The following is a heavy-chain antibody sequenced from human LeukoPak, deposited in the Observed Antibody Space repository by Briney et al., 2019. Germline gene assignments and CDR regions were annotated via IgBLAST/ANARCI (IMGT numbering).Heavy chain of an antibody. V-gene: IGHV1-2*06. J-gene: IGHJ4*02. CDR3: ARDIRAAHLYYFDY. D-gene: IGHD6-25*01. CDR2: INPNSGGT. CDR1: GYTFTGYY. Sequence: GASVKVSCKASGYTFTGYYMHWVRQAPGQGLEWMGRINPNSGGTNYAQKLQGRVTMTTDTSTSTAYMELRSLRSDDTAVYYCARDIRAAHLYYFDYWGQGTLVTVSS.